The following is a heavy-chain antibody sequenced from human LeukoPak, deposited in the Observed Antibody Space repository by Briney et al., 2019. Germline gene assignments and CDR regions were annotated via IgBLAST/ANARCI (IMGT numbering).Heavy chain of an antibody. V-gene: IGHV4-59*01. CDR2: IYYSGST. CDR3: ARYQRYGDYIDY. Sequence: SETLSLTCTVSGGSISSYYWSWIRQPPEKGLEWIGYIYYSGSTNYNPSLKSRVTISVDTSKNQFSLKLSSVTAADTAVYYCARYQRYGDYIDYWGQGTLVTVSS. CDR1: GGSISSYY. J-gene: IGHJ4*02. D-gene: IGHD2-2*01.